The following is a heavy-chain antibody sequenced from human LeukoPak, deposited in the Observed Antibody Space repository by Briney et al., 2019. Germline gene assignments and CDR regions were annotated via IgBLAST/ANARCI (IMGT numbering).Heavy chain of an antibody. D-gene: IGHD6-19*01. CDR2: IYPNGGST. CDR3: TKDVVPDSGWDLDY. J-gene: IGHJ4*02. V-gene: IGHV3-23*01. CDR1: GFTFSTYS. Sequence: GGSLRLSCAASGFTFSTYSMTWVRQGPGKGLEWVSSIYPNGGSTFYADSVKGRFTIPRDNSKNTLYLQMSSLRTEDTAIYYCTKDVVPDSGWDLDYWGQGTLVTVSS.